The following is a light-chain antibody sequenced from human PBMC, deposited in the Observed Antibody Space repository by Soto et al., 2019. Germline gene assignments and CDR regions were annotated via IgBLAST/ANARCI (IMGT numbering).Light chain of an antibody. CDR3: QQYADSPIT. CDR2: GAS. J-gene: IGKJ4*01. Sequence: EIVLTQSPGTMSLSPGERATLSCRASRSVNNDHLAWYQKQPGQAPRLLIYGASSRATGSPDRFSGSGSGTDFSLTISRLEPEDFAVYYCQQYADSPITFGGGTRVEIK. V-gene: IGKV3-20*01. CDR1: RSVNNDH.